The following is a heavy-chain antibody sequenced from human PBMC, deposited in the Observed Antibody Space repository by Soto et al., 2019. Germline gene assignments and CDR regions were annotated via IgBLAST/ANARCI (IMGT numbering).Heavy chain of an antibody. J-gene: IGHJ4*02. CDR2: IWYDGSNK. V-gene: IGHV3-33*01. CDR1: GFTFSSYG. CDR3: ARDKRGLYDY. Sequence: ESEGGVVQPGRSLRLSCAASGFTFSSYGMHWVRQAPGKGLEWVAVIWYDGSNKYYADSVKGRFTISRDNSKNTLYLQMNSLRAEDTAVYYCARDKRGLYDYWGQGTLVTVSS. D-gene: IGHD2-15*01.